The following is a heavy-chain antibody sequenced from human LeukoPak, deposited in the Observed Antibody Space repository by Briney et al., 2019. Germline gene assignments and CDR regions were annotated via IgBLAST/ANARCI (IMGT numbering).Heavy chain of an antibody. CDR2: IFPSGGEI. J-gene: IGHJ6*03. Sequence: GGSLRLSCAASGFTFDDYGMIWVRQPPGKGLEWVSSIFPSGGEIHYADSVKGRFTISRDNSKNTLYLQMNSLRAEDTAVYYCARDGYSSSWYFSYYYYYYMDVWGKGTTVTVSS. V-gene: IGHV3-23*01. CDR3: ARDGYSSSWYFSYYYYYYMDV. CDR1: GFTFDDYG. D-gene: IGHD6-13*01.